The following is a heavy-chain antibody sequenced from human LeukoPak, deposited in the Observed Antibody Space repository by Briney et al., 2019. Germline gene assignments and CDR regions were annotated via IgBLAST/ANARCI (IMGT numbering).Heavy chain of an antibody. J-gene: IGHJ4*02. V-gene: IGHV3-30*18. Sequence: PGGSLRLSCAASGFTFSSYGMHWVRQAPGKGLEWVAVISYDGSNKYYADSVKGRFTISRDNSKNTLYLQMNSLRAEDTAVYYCAKDDTLVVPAAHDYWGQGTLVTVSS. CDR1: GFTFSSYG. D-gene: IGHD2-2*01. CDR2: ISYDGSNK. CDR3: AKDDTLVVPAAHDY.